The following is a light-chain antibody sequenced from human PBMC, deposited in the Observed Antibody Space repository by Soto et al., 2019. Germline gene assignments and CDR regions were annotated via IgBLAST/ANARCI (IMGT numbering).Light chain of an antibody. V-gene: IGKV3-15*01. CDR3: QQYQNLWT. J-gene: IGKJ1*01. CDR2: RAS. Sequence: ELVLTQSPATLSFSPGDRATLSCRAGQTIYSNVAWYQQRPGQAPRLLIYRASTRATGVPARFSGSGSGTEFTLTISGLQSEDFALYYCQQYQNLWTFGQGTKVDI. CDR1: QTIYSN.